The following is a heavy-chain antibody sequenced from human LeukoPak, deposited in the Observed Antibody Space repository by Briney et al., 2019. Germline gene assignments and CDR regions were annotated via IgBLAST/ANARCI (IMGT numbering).Heavy chain of an antibody. V-gene: IGHV3-23*01. CDR3: AKLPEGYCTNGVCYLDS. CDR1: GFTFSSYA. Sequence: GSLRLSCAASGFTFSSYAMSWVRQAPGKGLKWVSAISGSGGSTYYADSVKGRFTISRDNSKNTLYLRMNSLRAEDTAVYYCAKLPEGYCTNGVCYLDSWGRGTLVTVSS. D-gene: IGHD2-8*01. CDR2: ISGSGGST. J-gene: IGHJ4*02.